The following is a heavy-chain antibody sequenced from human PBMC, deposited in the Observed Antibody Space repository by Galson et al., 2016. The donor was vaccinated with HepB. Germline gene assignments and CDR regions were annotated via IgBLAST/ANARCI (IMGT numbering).Heavy chain of an antibody. V-gene: IGHV1-69*13. D-gene: IGHD2-15*01. CDR1: GGVFSNLA. CDR3: ATDHLLGYNWFDP. J-gene: IGHJ5*02. CDR2: IIPMLSTP. Sequence: SVKVSCKASGGVFSNLAFNWVRQAPGQGLEWMGGIIPMLSTPTYAQKFQGRVSLNADESTSTAYMELTSLGSEDTAVYYCATDHLLGYNWFDPWGQGTLVTVSS.